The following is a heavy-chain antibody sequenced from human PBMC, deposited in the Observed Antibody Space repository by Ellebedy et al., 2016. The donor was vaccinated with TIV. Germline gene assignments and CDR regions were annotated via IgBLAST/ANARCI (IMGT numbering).Heavy chain of an antibody. CDR2: ISPHNDNT. V-gene: IGHV1-18*01. CDR3: ARDPVVVVPVPTYGFDV. CDR1: GYTFASHG. J-gene: IGHJ6*02. Sequence: ASVKVSCKASGYTFASHGISWVRQSPGQGLEWLGWISPHNDNTHYAQKFQGRATMTTDTSTGTAYVELRSRSSDEPAVYFCARDPVVVVPVPTYGFDVWGQGTTVTVSS. D-gene: IGHD2-2*01.